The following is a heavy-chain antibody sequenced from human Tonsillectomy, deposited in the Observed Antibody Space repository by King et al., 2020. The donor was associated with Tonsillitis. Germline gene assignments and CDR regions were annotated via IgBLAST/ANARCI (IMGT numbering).Heavy chain of an antibody. V-gene: IGHV4-34*01. D-gene: IGHD3-3*01. CDR1: GGSFSGYY. J-gene: IGHJ6*03. Sequence: VQLQQWGARLLKPSETLSLTCAVYGGSFSGYYWTWIRQPPGKGLEWIGEINHSGSTNYNPSLTSRVTISVDTSKNQFSLTPRSVTAADTAVYYCARGGGSIFGVIVADSYYYYMDVWGKGTTVTVSS. CDR2: INHSGST. CDR3: ARGGGSIFGVIVADSYYYYMDV.